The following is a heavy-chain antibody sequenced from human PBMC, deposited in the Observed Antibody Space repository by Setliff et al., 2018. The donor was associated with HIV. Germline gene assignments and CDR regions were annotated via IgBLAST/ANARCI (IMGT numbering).Heavy chain of an antibody. D-gene: IGHD6-6*01. CDR3: ARTYSTSSAFNNYFDS. J-gene: IGHJ4*02. Sequence: GGSLRLSCAASGLTLSNTWMSWVRQAPGKGLEWVGRLKSKTDGGTTDYAAPVKGRFTISRDDSRNSLYLQMSSLKTDDTAVYYCARTYSTSSAFNNYFDSWGQGTLVTVSS. V-gene: IGHV3-15*01. CDR1: GLTLSNTW. CDR2: LKSKTDGGTT.